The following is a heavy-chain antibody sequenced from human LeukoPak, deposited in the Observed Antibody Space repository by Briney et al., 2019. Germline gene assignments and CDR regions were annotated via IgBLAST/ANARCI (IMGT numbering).Heavy chain of an antibody. J-gene: IGHJ4*02. CDR3: AKDREPDSGWNFDY. CDR2: ILANGNT. Sequence: GGSLRLSCAPSGFTFTIYAMNWARQAPGKGLEWVSAILANGNTYYADSVKGRFTISRDTSKNTLYLQMNSLRVEDTAIYYCAKDREPDSGWNFDYWGQGTLVSVSS. D-gene: IGHD6-19*01. CDR1: GFTFTIYA. V-gene: IGHV3-23*01.